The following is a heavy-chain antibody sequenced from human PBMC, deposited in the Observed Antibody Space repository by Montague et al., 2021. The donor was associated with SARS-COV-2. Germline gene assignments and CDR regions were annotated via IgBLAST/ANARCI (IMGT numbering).Heavy chain of an antibody. V-gene: IGHV3-20*03. CDR3: ARDVEGVGELQVDD. Sequence: STGYADSVKGRFTISRDNAQNSQYLQMNSLRAEDTALYYCARDVEGVGELQVDDWGQGTLVSVA. J-gene: IGHJ4*02. D-gene: IGHD3-10*01. CDR2: ST.